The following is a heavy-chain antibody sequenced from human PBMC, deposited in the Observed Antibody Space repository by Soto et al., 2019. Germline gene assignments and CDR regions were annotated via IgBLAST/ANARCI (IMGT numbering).Heavy chain of an antibody. CDR3: ARPRGQWCILCLDY. J-gene: IGHJ4*02. Sequence: QVQLVQSGAEVKKPGSSVKVSCKASGGTFSSYTISWVRQAPGQGLEWMGRIIPILGIANYAQKFQGRVRITADKATSTAYMELSSLRSEDTAVYYCARPRGQWCILCLDYWGQGTLVTVSS. D-gene: IGHD2-8*01. CDR1: GGTFSSYT. V-gene: IGHV1-69*02. CDR2: IIPILGIA.